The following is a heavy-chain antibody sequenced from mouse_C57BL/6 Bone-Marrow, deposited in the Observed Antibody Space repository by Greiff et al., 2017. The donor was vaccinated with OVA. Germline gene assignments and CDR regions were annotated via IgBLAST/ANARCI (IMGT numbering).Heavy chain of an antibody. CDR2: IDPENGDT. CDR1: GFNIKDDY. D-gene: IGHD1-1*01. V-gene: IGHV14-4*01. Sequence: EVQLQQSGAELVRPGASVKLSCTASGFNIKDDYMHWVKQRPEQGLEWIGWIDPENGDTEYASKFQGKATITADTSSNTAYLQLSSLTSEDTAVYYCTTPTVVADYAMDYWGQGTSVTVSS. CDR3: TTPTVVADYAMDY. J-gene: IGHJ4*01.